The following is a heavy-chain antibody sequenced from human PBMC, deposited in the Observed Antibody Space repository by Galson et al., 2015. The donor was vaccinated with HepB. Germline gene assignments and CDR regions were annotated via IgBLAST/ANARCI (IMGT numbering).Heavy chain of an antibody. CDR2: IKSDGTYT. V-gene: IGHV3-74*01. CDR3: ATAITAAGTFDY. D-gene: IGHD6-13*01. Sequence: SLRLSCAASTFTFRTNWMHWVRQAPGKGLEWVSHIKSDGTYTSYADSVMGRFTISRDNAKNTLYLQMNSLRAEDTAVYYCATAITAAGTFDYWGQGTLVTVSS. J-gene: IGHJ4*02. CDR1: TFTFRTNW.